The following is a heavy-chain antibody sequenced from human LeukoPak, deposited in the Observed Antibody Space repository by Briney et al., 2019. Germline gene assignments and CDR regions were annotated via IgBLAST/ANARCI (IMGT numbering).Heavy chain of an antibody. CDR3: ARGKIVGATNCDY. CDR1: GFTFSRYW. V-gene: IGHV3-7*01. CDR2: IKQDGSEK. Sequence: PGGSLRLSCAASGFTFSRYWMSWVRQAAAKGVAGVANIKQDGSEKYYGNSVKGRFTISRDNAKNSLDLQMNSLRAEDTAVYYCARGKIVGATNCDYWGQGTLVTVSS. D-gene: IGHD1-26*01. J-gene: IGHJ4*02.